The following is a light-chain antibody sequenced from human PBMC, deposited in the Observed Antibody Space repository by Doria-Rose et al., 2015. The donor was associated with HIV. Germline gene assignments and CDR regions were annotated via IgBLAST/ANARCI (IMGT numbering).Light chain of an antibody. CDR2: AAS. CDR1: QGISSY. Sequence: IRMTQSPSSFSASTGDRVTITCRASQGISSYLAWYQQKPGKAPNLLIYAASTLQSGVPSRFGGSGSGTDFTLTISCLQSEDLATYYCQQYYSYPRAFGQGTRLEIK. CDR3: QQYYSYPRA. V-gene: IGKV1-8*01. J-gene: IGKJ5*01.